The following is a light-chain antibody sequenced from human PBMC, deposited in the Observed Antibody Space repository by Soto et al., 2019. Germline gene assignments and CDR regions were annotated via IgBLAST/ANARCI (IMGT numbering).Light chain of an antibody. Sequence: EVVLTQSPATLSLSPGDRATLSCRASQSVFGYLAWYQHKPGQAPRLLIYDAYKRATGVPARFSGSGSETDFSLIISSLEPEDFAVYYCQQRSDSPPLTFGGWTKVEIK. V-gene: IGKV3-11*01. CDR3: QQRSDSPPLT. CDR1: QSVFGY. CDR2: DAY. J-gene: IGKJ4*01.